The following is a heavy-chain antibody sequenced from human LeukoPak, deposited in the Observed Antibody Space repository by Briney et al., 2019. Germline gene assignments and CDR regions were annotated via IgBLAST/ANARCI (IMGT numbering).Heavy chain of an antibody. Sequence: SETLSLTCAVSGYSISSGYYWGWIRQPPGKGLEWIGSIYHSGSTYYNPSLKSRVTISVDTSKNQFSLKLSSVTAADPAVYYCARDLRGYSYGPWFDPWGQGTLVTVSS. D-gene: IGHD5-18*01. V-gene: IGHV4-38-2*02. CDR1: GYSISSGYY. CDR3: ARDLRGYSYGPWFDP. CDR2: IYHSGST. J-gene: IGHJ5*02.